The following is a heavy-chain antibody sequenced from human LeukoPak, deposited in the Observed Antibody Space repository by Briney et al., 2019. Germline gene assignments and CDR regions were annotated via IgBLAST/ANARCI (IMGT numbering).Heavy chain of an antibody. J-gene: IGHJ6*03. Sequence: SVKVSCKASGGTFSRDVISWVRQAPGQGLEWMGGIIPMFGTANYAQKFQGRVTITADESTSTAYMELSSLRSEDTAVYYCARGIRARGCCYYYYYYMDVWGKGTTVTVSS. CDR3: ARGIRARGCCYYYYYYMDV. D-gene: IGHD3-16*01. V-gene: IGHV1-69*13. CDR1: GGTFSRDV. CDR2: IIPMFGTA.